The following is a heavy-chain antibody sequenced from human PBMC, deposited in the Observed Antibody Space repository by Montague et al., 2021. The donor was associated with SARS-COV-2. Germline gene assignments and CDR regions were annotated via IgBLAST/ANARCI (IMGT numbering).Heavy chain of an antibody. D-gene: IGHD4-11*01. V-gene: IGHV4-34*01. CDR2: ISHSGST. J-gene: IGHJ4*02. CDR3: ARHYSATLPAVY. CDR1: GGSFSSYY. Sequence: SETLSLTCTVYGGSFSSYYWSWFRQPPGKGLEWIGDISHSGSTKYNPSLTSRVTMSVDTSKNQFSLKVTSVTAADTAVYYCARHYSATLPAVYWGQGTLVTVSS.